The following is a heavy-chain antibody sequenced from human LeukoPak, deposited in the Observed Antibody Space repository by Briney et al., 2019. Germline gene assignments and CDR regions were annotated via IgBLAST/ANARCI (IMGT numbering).Heavy chain of an antibody. D-gene: IGHD4-11*01. Sequence: ASVKVSCKASGGTFSSYAISWVRQAPGQGLEWMGGIIPIFGTANYAQKFQGRVTITTDESTSTAYMELSSLRSEDTAVYYCAREMTTVTSKDYWGQGTLVTVSS. V-gene: IGHV1-69*05. CDR2: IIPIFGTA. CDR1: GGTFSSYA. J-gene: IGHJ4*02. CDR3: AREMTTVTSKDY.